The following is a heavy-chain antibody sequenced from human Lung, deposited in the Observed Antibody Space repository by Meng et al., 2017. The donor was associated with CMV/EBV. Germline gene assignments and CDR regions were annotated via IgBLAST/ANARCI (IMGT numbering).Heavy chain of an antibody. V-gene: IGHV4-4*02. CDR2: IYHSGST. CDR1: LGSNSISDW. Sequence: GQLRVARSGLVDPAGTLSPAWSVSLGSNSISDWWGWVRQPPGKGLEWIGEIYHSGSTNYNPSLKSRVTISVDKSKNQFSLKLSSVTAADTAVYYCASFPPPGKQWLVTDYWGQGTLVTVSS. D-gene: IGHD6-19*01. CDR3: ASFPPPGKQWLVTDY. J-gene: IGHJ4*02.